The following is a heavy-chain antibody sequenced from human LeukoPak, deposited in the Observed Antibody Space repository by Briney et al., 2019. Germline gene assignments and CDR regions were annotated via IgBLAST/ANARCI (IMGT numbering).Heavy chain of an antibody. CDR3: AREGSSHTAMAY. J-gene: IGHJ4*02. V-gene: IGHV3-21*01. Sequence: PGGSLRLSCAASGFTFSSYSMNWVRQAPGKGLEWVSSISSSSSCIYYADSVKGRFTISRDNAKNSLYLQMNSLRAEDTAVYYCAREGSSHTAMAYWGQGTLVTVSS. CDR1: GFTFSSYS. D-gene: IGHD5-18*01. CDR2: ISSSSSCI.